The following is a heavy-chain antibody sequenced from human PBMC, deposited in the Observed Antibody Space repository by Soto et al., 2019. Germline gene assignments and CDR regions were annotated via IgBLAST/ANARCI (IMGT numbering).Heavy chain of an antibody. CDR3: ARGLFLDY. CDR1: GFTFSNYW. CDR2: INEDESNT. J-gene: IGHJ4*02. Sequence: EVQLVESGGGLVQPGGSLRLSCATSGFTFSNYWMHWVRQAPGKGPVWVSRINEDESNTNYADSVKGRFTISRDNAKNTLYLQMNSLRAVYTAVYYCARGLFLDYWGQGTRVTVSS. V-gene: IGHV3-74*01. D-gene: IGHD3-3*01.